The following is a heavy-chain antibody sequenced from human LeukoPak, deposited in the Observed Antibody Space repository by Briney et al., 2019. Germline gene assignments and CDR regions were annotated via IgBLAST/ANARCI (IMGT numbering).Heavy chain of an antibody. CDR3: AGYGDGGY. Sequence: GSLRLSCAASGFTFSSYSMDWVRQAPGKGLEWVSSISSSSSYIYYADSVKGRFTISRDNSKNTLYLQMNSLRAEDTAVYYCAGYGDGGYWGQGTLVTVSS. CDR1: GFTFSSYS. CDR2: ISSSSSYI. J-gene: IGHJ4*02. V-gene: IGHV3-21*01. D-gene: IGHD4-17*01.